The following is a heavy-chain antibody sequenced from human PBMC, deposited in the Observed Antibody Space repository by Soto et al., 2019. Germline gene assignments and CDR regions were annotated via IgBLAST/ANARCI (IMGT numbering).Heavy chain of an antibody. CDR2: IGDNGLST. D-gene: IGHD4-17*01. V-gene: IGHV3-23*01. Sequence: EVQLLESGGGLVQPGESLTLSCAASGFTFSTCAMNWVRQAPGKGLEWVSAIGDNGLSTYYADSVKGRFTISRDNSKNTLYLQSNSLRADDTAVYYCATYRQTTVTSEFWGQGALVTVST. J-gene: IGHJ4*02. CDR3: ATYRQTTVTSEF. CDR1: GFTFSTCA.